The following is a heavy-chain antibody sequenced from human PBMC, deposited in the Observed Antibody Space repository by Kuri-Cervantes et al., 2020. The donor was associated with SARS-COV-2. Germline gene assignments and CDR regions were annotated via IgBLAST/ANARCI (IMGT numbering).Heavy chain of an antibody. CDR3: ARDYFEEDSSGYYYVEFWFDP. J-gene: IGHJ5*02. D-gene: IGHD3-22*01. Sequence: GGSLRLSCAASGFTFSDYYMSWIRQAPGKGLEWVSYISSSSSYTNYADSVKGRFTISRDNAKNSLYLQMNSLRAEDTAVYYCARDYFEEDSSGYYYVEFWFDPWGQGTLVTVSS. CDR2: ISSSSSYT. V-gene: IGHV3-11*06. CDR1: GFTFSDYY.